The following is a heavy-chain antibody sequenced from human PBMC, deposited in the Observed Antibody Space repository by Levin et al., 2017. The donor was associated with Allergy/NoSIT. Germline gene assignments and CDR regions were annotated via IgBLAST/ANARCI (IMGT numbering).Heavy chain of an antibody. CDR2: ISHNGSP. J-gene: IGHJ4*02. Sequence: PSETLSLTCNVSGASVSNAIFYWSWIRQPPGKGLEWIGYISHNGSPKYNPSLESRVTISVDTSNNRFSLRVTSVTAADTARYYCERARDSTTTSLGYWGQGALVVVSS. CDR3: ERARDSTTTSLGY. CDR1: GASVSNAIFY. D-gene: IGHD1-1*01. V-gene: IGHV4-61*01.